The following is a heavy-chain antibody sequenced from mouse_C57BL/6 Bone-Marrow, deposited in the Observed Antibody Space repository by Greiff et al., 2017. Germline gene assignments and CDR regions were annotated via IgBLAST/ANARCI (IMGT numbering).Heavy chain of an antibody. V-gene: IGHV5-17*01. Sequence: EVKLVESGGGLVKPGGSLKLSCAASGFTFSDYGMHWVRQAPEKGLEWVAYISSGSSTIYYAYTVKGRFTISRDNAKNTLFLQMTSLSSEDTAMYYCARPNYYSKGGWFAYWGQGALVTVAT. CDR1: GFTFSDYG. CDR2: ISSGSSTI. D-gene: IGHD2-5*01. CDR3: ARPNYYSKGGWFAY. J-gene: IGHJ3*01.